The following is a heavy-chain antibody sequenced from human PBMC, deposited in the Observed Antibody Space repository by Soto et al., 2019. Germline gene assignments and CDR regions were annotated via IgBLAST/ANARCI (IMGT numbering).Heavy chain of an antibody. CDR2: ISSSSSYI. CDR1: GFTFSSYS. J-gene: IGHJ4*02. D-gene: IGHD3-16*02. V-gene: IGHV3-21*01. CDR3: ARDHYDYIWGSYRSSDYFDY. Sequence: GGSLRLSCAASGFTFSSYSMNWVRQAPGKGLEWVSSISSSSSYIYYADSVKGRFTISRDNAKNSLYLQMNSLRAEDTAVYYCARDHYDYIWGSYRSSDYFDYWGQGTLVTVSS.